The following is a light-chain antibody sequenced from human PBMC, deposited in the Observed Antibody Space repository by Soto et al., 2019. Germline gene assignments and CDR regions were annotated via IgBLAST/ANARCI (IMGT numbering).Light chain of an antibody. CDR1: QNIRGF. V-gene: IGKV1-39*01. CDR3: QQSFSNYFT. CDR2: GTS. J-gene: IGKJ4*01. Sequence: DIVMTQSPFALSASVGDRCTITCRASQNIRGFLHWYQQKPGKAPKLLIYGTSNLESGVPSRFGGSGSGTDFTLTISGLQLEDFATYYCQQSFSNYFTFGGGTKVDIK.